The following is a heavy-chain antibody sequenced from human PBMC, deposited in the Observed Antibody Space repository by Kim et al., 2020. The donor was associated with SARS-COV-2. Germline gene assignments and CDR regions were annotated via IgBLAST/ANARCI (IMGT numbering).Heavy chain of an antibody. CDR2: IYYSGST. CDR3: AREYILTGYWRSAFDI. Sequence: SETLSLTCTVSGGSISSGGYYWSWIRQHPGKGLEWIGYIYYSGSTYYNPSLKSRVTISVDTSKNQFSLKLSSVTAADTAVYYCAREYILTGYWRSAFDIWGQGTMVPVSS. V-gene: IGHV4-31*03. CDR1: GGSISSGGYY. J-gene: IGHJ3*02. D-gene: IGHD3-9*01.